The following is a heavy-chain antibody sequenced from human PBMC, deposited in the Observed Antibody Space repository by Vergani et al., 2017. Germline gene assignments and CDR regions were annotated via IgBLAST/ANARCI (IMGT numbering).Heavy chain of an antibody. J-gene: IGHJ4*02. CDR3: ATGGYSSGWDEN. CDR2: IYYSGST. D-gene: IGHD6-19*01. V-gene: IGHV4-59*11. Sequence: QVQLQESGPGLVKPSETLSLTCTVSGGSISSHYWSWIRQPPGKGLEWIGYIYYSGSTNYNPSLKSRVTISVDKSKNQFSLKLSSVTAADTAVYYCATGGYSSGWDENWGQGTLVTVSS. CDR1: GGSISSHY.